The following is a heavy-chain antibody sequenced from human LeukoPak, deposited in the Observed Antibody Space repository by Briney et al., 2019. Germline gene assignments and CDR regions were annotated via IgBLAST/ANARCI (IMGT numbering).Heavy chain of an antibody. CDR3: VRSPQLDT. D-gene: IGHD1-1*01. V-gene: IGHV4-38-2*01. CDR1: GYSISSGYH. J-gene: IGHJ4*03. CDR2: IQNSVTS. Sequence: SETLCLTCAVSGYSISSGYHWGWVRQPPGKGLEWIGYIQNSVTSYTDNPSLQSRVTISVDTSKNQFSLKVTSVTAADTAVYYCVRSPQLDTWGHGARFTVSS.